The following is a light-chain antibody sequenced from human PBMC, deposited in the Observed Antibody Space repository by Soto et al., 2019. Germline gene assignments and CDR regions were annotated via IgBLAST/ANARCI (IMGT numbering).Light chain of an antibody. V-gene: IGKV3-20*01. CDR3: QQYGSSPRT. CDR2: GAS. CDR1: QSVSSSY. Sequence: VLMTQSPCTLSLYPGERATLSCRASQSVSSSYLAWYQQKPGQAPRLLIYGASSRATGIPDRFSGSGSGTDFTLTISRLEPEDFAVYYCQQYGSSPRTFGQGTKVDIK. J-gene: IGKJ1*01.